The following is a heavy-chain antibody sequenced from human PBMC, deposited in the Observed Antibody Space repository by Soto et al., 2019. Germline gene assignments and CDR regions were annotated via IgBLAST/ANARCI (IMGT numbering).Heavy chain of an antibody. CDR3: ATDPGGPPLNRFDS. CDR2: IYSGGST. Sequence: PSETVSLTCTVSGGSISSYYWSWIRQPAGKGLEWIGRIYSGGSTNYNPSLKSRVTLSVDASKNQLSLKLNSVTAADTAVYYCATDPGGPPLNRFDSWGHGTLVTVSS. V-gene: IGHV4-4*07. D-gene: IGHD3-16*01. J-gene: IGHJ5*01. CDR1: GGSISSYY.